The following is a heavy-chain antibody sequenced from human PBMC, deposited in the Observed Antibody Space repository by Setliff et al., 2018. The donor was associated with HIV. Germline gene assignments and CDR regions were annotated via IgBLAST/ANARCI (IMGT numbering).Heavy chain of an antibody. D-gene: IGHD2-21*01. CDR2: VRPYNADK. CDR3: ATGIPSDLDY. V-gene: IGHV1-2*02. CDR1: GFTFSDYY. Sequence: ASVKVSCKASGFTFSDYYMHWVRQAPGQGLEWMGWVRPYNADKNYAQKFQGRVIMTSDTSISTAYLELSGLTSDDTAIYYCATGIPSDLDYWGQGTLVTVSS. J-gene: IGHJ4*01.